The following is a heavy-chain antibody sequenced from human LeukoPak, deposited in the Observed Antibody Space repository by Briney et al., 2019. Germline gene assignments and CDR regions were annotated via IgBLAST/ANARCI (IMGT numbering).Heavy chain of an antibody. CDR1: GGSFSGYY. Sequence: PSETLSLTCAVYGGSFSGYYWSWIRQPPGKGLEWIGEINHSGSTNYNPSLKGRVTISVDTSKNQFSLKLSSATAADTAVYYCARSARGQYYYDSSGYSYWGQGTLVTVSS. CDR3: ARSARGQYYYDSSGYSY. J-gene: IGHJ4*02. CDR2: INHSGST. D-gene: IGHD3-22*01. V-gene: IGHV4-34*01.